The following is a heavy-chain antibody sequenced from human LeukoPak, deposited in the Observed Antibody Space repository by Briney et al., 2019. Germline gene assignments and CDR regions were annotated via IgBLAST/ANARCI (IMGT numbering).Heavy chain of an antibody. CDR3: GRGYCSGGSCYSFGMDV. J-gene: IGHJ6*04. CDR1: GGTFSSYA. D-gene: IGHD2-15*01. V-gene: IGHV1-69*06. Sequence: ASVKVSCKASGGTFSSYAISWVRQAPGQGLEWMGGIIPIFGTANYAQKFRGRVTITADKSTSTAYMELSSLRSEDTAVYYCGRGYCSGGSCYSFGMDVWGKGTTVTVSS. CDR2: IIPIFGTA.